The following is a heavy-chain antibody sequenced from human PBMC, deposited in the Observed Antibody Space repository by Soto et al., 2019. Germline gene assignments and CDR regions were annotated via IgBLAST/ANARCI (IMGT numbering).Heavy chain of an antibody. CDR2: ISGSGTSK. CDR3: AKDRPVCGMVIGWTFDN. J-gene: IGHJ4*02. D-gene: IGHD3-3*01. V-gene: IGHV3-23*01. CDR1: GFTFSSYA. Sequence: EVQLLESGGGLVQPGGSLRLSCAASGFTFSSYAMSWVRQAPGKGLEWVSVISGSGTSKYYADSVKGRFTISRDNSKNTLYLQMNSLRAEDPAVYYCAKDRPVCGMVIGWTFDNWGQGTLVTVSS.